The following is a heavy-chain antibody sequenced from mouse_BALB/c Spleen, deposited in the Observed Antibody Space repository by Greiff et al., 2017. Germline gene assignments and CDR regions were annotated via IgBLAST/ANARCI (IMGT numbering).Heavy chain of an antibody. V-gene: IGHV5-9-4*01. CDR3: ARDGVLGHYYAMDY. J-gene: IGHJ4*01. CDR2: ISSGGSYT. Sequence: EVKLVESGGGLVKPGGSLKLSCAASGFTFSSYAMSWVRQSPEKRLEWVAEISSGGSYTYYPDTVTGRFTISRDNAKNTLYLEMSSLRSEDTAMYYCARDGVLGHYYAMDYWGQGTSVTVSS. CDR1: GFTFSSYA. D-gene: IGHD3-1*01.